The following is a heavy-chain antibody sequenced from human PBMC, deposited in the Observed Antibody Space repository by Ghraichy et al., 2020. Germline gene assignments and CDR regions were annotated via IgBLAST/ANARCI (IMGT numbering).Heavy chain of an antibody. V-gene: IGHV4-39*01. J-gene: IGHJ4*02. CDR3: ASPNYGDPSRKKAFDY. Sequence: SETLSLTCNVSGGSISSSIYYLGWVRQPPGKGLEWIGNIYSSGSAFYNPSLKSRITISVDTSKNQFSLKLTSVTAADTAVYFCASPNYGDPSRKKAFDYWGQGTLVTVSS. CDR2: IYSSGSA. CDR1: GGSISSSIYY. D-gene: IGHD4-17*01.